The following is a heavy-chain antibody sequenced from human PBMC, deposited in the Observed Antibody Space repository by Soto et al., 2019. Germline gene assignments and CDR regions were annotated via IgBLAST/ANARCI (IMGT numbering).Heavy chain of an antibody. J-gene: IGHJ4*02. CDR1: SGSISGGGYS. V-gene: IGHV4-30-2*01. CDR2: IYHSGST. D-gene: IGHD1-7*01. CDR3: AGSITGTTLHY. Sequence: SETLSLTCAVSSGSISGGGYSWSWIRQPPGKGLEWIGYIYHSGSTYYNPSLKSRVTISVDRSKNQFSLKLSSVTAADTAVYYCAGSITGTTLHYWGQGTLVTVSS.